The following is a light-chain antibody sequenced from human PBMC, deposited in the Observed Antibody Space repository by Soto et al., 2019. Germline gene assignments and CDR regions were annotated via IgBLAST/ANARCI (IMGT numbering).Light chain of an antibody. CDR2: EVS. Sequence: QSALTQPASVSGSPGQSITISCTGTSSDVGTYNYVSWYQQHPGKAPKLMIFEVSNRPSGVSNRFSGSKSGNTASLTISGLQAEDEADYYCTSYTSGTYVFGTGPKVTVL. CDR1: SSDVGTYNY. V-gene: IGLV2-14*01. CDR3: TSYTSGTYV. J-gene: IGLJ1*01.